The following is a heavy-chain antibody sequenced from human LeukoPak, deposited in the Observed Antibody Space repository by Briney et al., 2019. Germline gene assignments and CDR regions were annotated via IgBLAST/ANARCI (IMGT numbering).Heavy chain of an antibody. J-gene: IGHJ4*02. CDR2: IYYSGST. V-gene: IGHV4-31*03. Sequence: PSQTLSLTCTVSGGSISSGGYYWSWIRQHPGKGLEWFGYIYYSGSTNYNPSLKSRVTISVDTSKNQFSLKLSSVTPADTAVYYCASRGPAWIQLWLPPHFDYWGQGTLVTVSS. CDR1: GGSISSGGYY. CDR3: ASRGPAWIQLWLPPHFDY. D-gene: IGHD5-18*01.